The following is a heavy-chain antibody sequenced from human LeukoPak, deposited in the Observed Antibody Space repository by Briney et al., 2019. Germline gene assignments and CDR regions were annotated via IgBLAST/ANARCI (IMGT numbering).Heavy chain of an antibody. Sequence: GGSLRLSCAASGFTFSSYSMNWVRQAPGKGLEWVSSISSSSSYIYYAGSVKGRFTISRDNAKNSLYLQMNSLRAEDTAVYYCARERGPTVFDYWGQGTLVTVSS. CDR2: ISSSSSYI. CDR3: ARERGPTVFDY. D-gene: IGHD4-17*01. CDR1: GFTFSSYS. J-gene: IGHJ4*02. V-gene: IGHV3-21*01.